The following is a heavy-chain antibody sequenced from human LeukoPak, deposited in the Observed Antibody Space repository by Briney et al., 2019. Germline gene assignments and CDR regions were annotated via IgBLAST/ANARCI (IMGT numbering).Heavy chain of an antibody. CDR3: ASQPDYYDSSARYAFDI. D-gene: IGHD3-22*01. Sequence: ASVKVSCKVSGYTLTELSMHWVRQAPGQGLEWMGRINPNSGGTNYAQKFQGRVTMTRDTSISTAYMELSRLRSDDTAVYYCASQPDYYDSSARYAFDIWGQGTMVAVSS. CDR1: GYTLTELS. J-gene: IGHJ3*02. CDR2: INPNSGGT. V-gene: IGHV1-2*06.